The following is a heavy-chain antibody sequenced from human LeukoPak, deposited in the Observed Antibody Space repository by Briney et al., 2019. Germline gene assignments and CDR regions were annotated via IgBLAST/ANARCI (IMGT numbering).Heavy chain of an antibody. D-gene: IGHD7-27*01. CDR2: IKQDGSEK. CDR3: ARGVWAPFDS. J-gene: IGHJ4*02. V-gene: IGHV3-7*01. Sequence: PGGSLRLSCAASGFSLSNYWMNWVRQAPGKGLEWVANIKQDGSEKSYVDSVKGRFSISRDNAKNPLILQMNSLRDEDTAVYYCARGVWAPFDSWGQGTLVTVSS. CDR1: GFSLSNYW.